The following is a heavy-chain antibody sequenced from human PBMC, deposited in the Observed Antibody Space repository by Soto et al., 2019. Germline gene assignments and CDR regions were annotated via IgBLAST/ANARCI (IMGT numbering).Heavy chain of an antibody. J-gene: IGHJ5*02. Sequence: PSETLSLTCAVSGYSISSGYYWGWIRQPPGKGLEWIGSIYHSGSTYYNPSLKSRVTISVDTSKNQFSLKLSSVTAADTAVYYCARLIVDAAADPEDWLDTWGQGTLVTVSS. CDR2: IYHSGST. CDR3: ARLIVDAAADPEDWLDT. CDR1: GYSISSGYY. V-gene: IGHV4-38-2*01. D-gene: IGHD1-26*01.